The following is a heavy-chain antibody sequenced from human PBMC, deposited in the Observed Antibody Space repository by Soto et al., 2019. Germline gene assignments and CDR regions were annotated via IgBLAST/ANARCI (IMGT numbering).Heavy chain of an antibody. V-gene: IGHV3-23*01. CDR1: GFTFSSYA. CDR3: AKDPTRITIFGVVIQAPYGMDV. J-gene: IGHJ6*02. CDR2: ISGSGGST. D-gene: IGHD3-3*01. Sequence: HPGGSLRLSCAASGFTFSSYAMSWVRQAPGKGLEWVSAISGSGGSTYYADSVKGRFTISRDNSKNTLYLQMNSLRAEDTAVYYCAKDPTRITIFGVVIQAPYGMDVWGQGTTVTVSS.